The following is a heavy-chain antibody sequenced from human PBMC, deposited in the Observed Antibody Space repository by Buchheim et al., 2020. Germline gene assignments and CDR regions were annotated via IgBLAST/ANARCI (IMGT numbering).Heavy chain of an antibody. CDR3: ARVTDFDWLLWYYFDY. CDR2: INHSGST. J-gene: IGHJ4*02. D-gene: IGHD3-9*01. V-gene: IGHV4-34*01. Sequence: QVQLQQWGAGLLKPSETLSLTCAVYGGSFSGYYWSWIRQPPGKGLEWIGEINHSGSTNYNPSLKSRVTISVDTSKNQFSLKLSSVTAADTAVYYCARVTDFDWLLWYYFDYWGQGTL. CDR1: GGSFSGYY.